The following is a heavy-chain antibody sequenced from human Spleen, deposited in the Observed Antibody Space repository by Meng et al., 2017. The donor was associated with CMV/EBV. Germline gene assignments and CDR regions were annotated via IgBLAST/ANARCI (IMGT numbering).Heavy chain of an antibody. V-gene: IGHV1-69*05. CDR3: ARVDCSSTSCYIAGRNWFDP. Sequence: SYAISWVRQAPGQGLEWMGGIMPILGTANYAKKFQGRVTITTDESTSTAYMELSSLRSEDTAVYYCARVDCSSTSCYIAGRNWFDPWGQGTLVTVSS. CDR2: IMPILGTA. D-gene: IGHD2-2*02. CDR1: SYA. J-gene: IGHJ5*02.